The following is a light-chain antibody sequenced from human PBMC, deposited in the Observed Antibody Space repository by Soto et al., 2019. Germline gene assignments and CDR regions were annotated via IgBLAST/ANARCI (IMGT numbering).Light chain of an antibody. Sequence: DIQMTQSPSSVSASVGDRVTITCRASRDLSGWLAWYQQKPGEAPKLLIYDASALPRGVPSRFSGSGSGTKFTLTIASLQPDDFATYYCQQYENFSGTFGPGTKVDIK. CDR1: RDLSGW. CDR2: DAS. V-gene: IGKV1-5*01. CDR3: QQYENFSGT. J-gene: IGKJ1*01.